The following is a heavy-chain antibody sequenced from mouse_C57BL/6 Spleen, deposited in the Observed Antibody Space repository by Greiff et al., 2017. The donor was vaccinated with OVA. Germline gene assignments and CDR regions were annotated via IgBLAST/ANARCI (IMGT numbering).Heavy chain of an antibody. J-gene: IGHJ1*03. CDR2: ISDGGSYT. CDR1: GFTFSSYA. CDR3: ARVITTVVATSRYWYFDV. D-gene: IGHD1-1*01. Sequence: DVKLVESGGGLVKPGGSLKLSCAASGFTFSSYAMSWVRQTPEKRLEWVATISDGGSYTYYPDNVKGRFTISRDNSQNNLYLQMSHLKSDDTSMYYCARVITTVVATSRYWYFDVWGTGTTVTVSS. V-gene: IGHV5-4*03.